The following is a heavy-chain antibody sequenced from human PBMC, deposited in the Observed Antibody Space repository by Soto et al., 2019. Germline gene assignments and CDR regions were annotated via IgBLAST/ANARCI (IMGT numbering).Heavy chain of an antibody. CDR3: AREMDYGFDY. D-gene: IGHD4-17*01. Sequence: GGAQRLFSEASGFTFSSYWKSWVRQAPGKGLEWVANIKQDGSEKYYVDSVKGRFTISRDNAKNSLYLQMNSLRAEDTAVYYCAREMDYGFDYWGQGT. J-gene: IGHJ4*02. CDR2: IKQDGSEK. V-gene: IGHV3-7*01. CDR1: GFTFSSYW.